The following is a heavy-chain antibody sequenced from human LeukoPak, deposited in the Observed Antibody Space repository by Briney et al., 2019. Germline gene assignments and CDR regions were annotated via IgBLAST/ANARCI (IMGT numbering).Heavy chain of an antibody. CDR2: INGSGRST. V-gene: IGHV3-23*01. J-gene: IGHJ3*01. CDR1: RFTLFNCA. D-gene: IGHD1-26*01. CDR3: EKTIVGEL. Sequence: PGGSLRLSCAAHRFTLFNCAMTRVPQAPGKGLERVSPINGSGRSTDYPDSEKGRFTISRDNSKNTLYLQMNSLRADDTALYYCEKTIVGELWGQGTMVTVSS.